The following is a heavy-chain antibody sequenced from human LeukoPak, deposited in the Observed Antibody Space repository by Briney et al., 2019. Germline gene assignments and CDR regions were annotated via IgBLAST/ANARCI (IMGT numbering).Heavy chain of an antibody. D-gene: IGHD4-17*01. V-gene: IGHV3-23*01. CDR2: ISGSGGST. CDR3: AKIKKHDYGDYVGYFDY. J-gene: IGHJ4*02. CDR1: GFTFSSYA. Sequence: GGSLRLSCAASGFTFSSYAMSWVRQAPGKGLEWVSAISGSGGSTYYADSVKGRFTISRDNSKNTLYLQMNSLRAEDTTVYCCAKIKKHDYGDYVGYFDYWGQGTLVTVSS.